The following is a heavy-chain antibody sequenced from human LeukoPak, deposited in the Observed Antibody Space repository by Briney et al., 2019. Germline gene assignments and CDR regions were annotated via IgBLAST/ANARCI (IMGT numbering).Heavy chain of an antibody. V-gene: IGHV3-30*02. Sequence: GGSLRLSCATSGFTLNSYGMHWVRQAPGKGLEWVAFIRYDGSNKYHADSVKGRFTISRDNSKNTLYLQMNSLRAEDTAIYYCAKARGSYSQFDYWGQGTLVTVSS. CDR3: AKARGSYSQFDY. CDR2: IRYDGSNK. D-gene: IGHD1-26*01. CDR1: GFTLNSYG. J-gene: IGHJ4*02.